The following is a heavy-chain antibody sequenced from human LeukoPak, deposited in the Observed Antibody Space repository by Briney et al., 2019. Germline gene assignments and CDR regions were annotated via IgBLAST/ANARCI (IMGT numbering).Heavy chain of an antibody. J-gene: IGHJ3*02. D-gene: IGHD6-19*01. V-gene: IGHV3-11*01. CDR3: ARRIAGDGSHAFDI. CDR2: TRNSDNNM. CDR1: GLTFGDYS. Sequence: GGSLRLSCAAAGLTFGDYSMGWMRKAPGKGLEWVSYTRNSDNNMFYADSVKGRFTISRDNAKYSVYLQMNSLRAEDTAVYYCARRIAGDGSHAFDIWGQGTMVTVSS.